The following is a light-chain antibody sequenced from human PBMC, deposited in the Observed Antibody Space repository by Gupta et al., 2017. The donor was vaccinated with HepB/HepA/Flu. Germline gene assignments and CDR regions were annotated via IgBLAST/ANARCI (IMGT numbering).Light chain of an antibody. V-gene: IGKV3-20*01. CDR1: QGVSSSH. CDR3: QQYDSSPYT. J-gene: IGKJ2*01. CDR2: GGS. Sequence: EIVLTQSPGTLSLSPGERATLSCRASQGVSSSHLAWYQQKPGQAPRLLIYGGSSRATGIPDRFSGSGSGTDFTLTISRLEPEDLAVYHCQQYDSSPYTFGQGTKLEIK.